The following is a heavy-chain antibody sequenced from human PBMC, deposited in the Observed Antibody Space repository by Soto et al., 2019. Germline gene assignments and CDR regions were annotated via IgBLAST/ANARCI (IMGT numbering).Heavy chain of an antibody. D-gene: IGHD3-10*01. CDR2: IIHSGST. CDR1: GGSFSGYS. Sequence: SETLSLTCAVYGGSFSGYSWTWIRQPPGTGLEWIGDIIHSGSTNYNPSLKSRVTISVDTSKNQFSLKLTSVTAADTALYYCARRYGWLYFDYWGQGSLVTVSS. J-gene: IGHJ4*02. V-gene: IGHV4-34*12. CDR3: ARRYGWLYFDY.